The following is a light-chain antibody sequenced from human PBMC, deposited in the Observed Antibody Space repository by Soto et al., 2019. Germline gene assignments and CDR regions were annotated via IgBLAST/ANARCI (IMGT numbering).Light chain of an antibody. CDR1: QSVSSY. Sequence: EIVLTQSPATLSLSPGERATLSCWASQSVSSYLAWYQHKPGQAPRLLIYGASNRATGIPDRFSGSGSGTDFTLTISRLEPEDFAVYYCQQYGSSGTFGQWTKVDIK. V-gene: IGKV3-20*01. CDR2: GAS. CDR3: QQYGSSGT. J-gene: IGKJ1*01.